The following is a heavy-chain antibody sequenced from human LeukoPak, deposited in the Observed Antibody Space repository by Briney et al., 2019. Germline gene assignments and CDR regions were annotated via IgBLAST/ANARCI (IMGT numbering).Heavy chain of an antibody. CDR1: GGSSSTYY. Sequence: PSETLSLTCAVYGGSSSTYYWSWIRQSPGKGLEWIAEINHRGDTNYNPSVKSRVTISVDTFKNQFSLKVSSLTAADTAVYYCARGPTISETGYFDYWGQGTLVTVSS. CDR2: INHRGDT. D-gene: IGHD1-1*01. V-gene: IGHV4-34*01. J-gene: IGHJ4*03. CDR3: ARGPTISETGYFDY.